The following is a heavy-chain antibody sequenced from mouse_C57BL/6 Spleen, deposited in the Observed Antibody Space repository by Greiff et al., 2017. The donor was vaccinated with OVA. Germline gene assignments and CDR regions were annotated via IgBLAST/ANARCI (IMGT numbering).Heavy chain of an antibody. CDR1: GYTFTSYE. D-gene: IGHD4-1*01. Sequence: QVQLQQSGAELVRPGASVTLSCKASGYTFTSYEMHWVKQTPVHGLDWIGMIDPESGGTAYNEKFKSKAILTADKSSSTAYMELRSLTSEDSAVYYCTRGDNWDEIDYWGQGTTRTVSS. V-gene: IGHV1-15*01. CDR2: IDPESGGT. CDR3: TRGDNWDEIDY. J-gene: IGHJ2*01.